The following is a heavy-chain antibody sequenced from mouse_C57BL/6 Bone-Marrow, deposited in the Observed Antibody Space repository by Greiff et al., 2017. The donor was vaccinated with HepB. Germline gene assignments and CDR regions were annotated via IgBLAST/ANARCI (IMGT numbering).Heavy chain of an antibody. J-gene: IGHJ2*01. Sequence: EVKLVESGGGLVQPGGSLSLSCAASGFTFTDYYMSWVRQPPGKALEWLGFIRNKANGYTTEYSASVKGRFTISRDNSQSILYLQMTALRAEDSATSYCARISNCDGDFDYWGQGTTLTVSS. CDR1: GFTFTDYY. V-gene: IGHV7-3*01. CDR2: IRNKANGYTT. CDR3: ARISNCDGDFDY. D-gene: IGHD4-1*01.